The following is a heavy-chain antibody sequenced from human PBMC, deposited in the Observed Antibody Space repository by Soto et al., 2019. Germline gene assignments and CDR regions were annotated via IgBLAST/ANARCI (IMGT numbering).Heavy chain of an antibody. CDR2: IRSKAYGGTT. CDR3: TRDDEQQLVQGDAFDI. V-gene: IGHV3-49*03. Sequence: GGSLRLSCTASGFTFGDYAMSWFRQAPGKGLEWVGFIRSKAYGGTTEYAASVKGRFTISRDDSKSIAYLQMNSLKTEDTAVYYCTRDDEQQLVQGDAFDIWGQGTMVTVSS. J-gene: IGHJ3*02. CDR1: GFTFGDYA. D-gene: IGHD6-13*01.